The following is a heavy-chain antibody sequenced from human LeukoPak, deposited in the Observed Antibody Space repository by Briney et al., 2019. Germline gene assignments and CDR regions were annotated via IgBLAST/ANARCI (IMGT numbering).Heavy chain of an antibody. Sequence: GGSLRLSCAASGITFSSHGMHWVRQAPGKGLEWVAVISYDGSNKYYADSVKGRFTISRDNSKNTLYLQMNSLRAEDTALYYCAKDDSGSYYPYYYYMDVWGKGTTVTISS. J-gene: IGHJ6*03. CDR1: GITFSSHG. V-gene: IGHV3-30*12. CDR3: AKDDSGSYYPYYYYMDV. CDR2: ISYDGSNK. D-gene: IGHD1-26*01.